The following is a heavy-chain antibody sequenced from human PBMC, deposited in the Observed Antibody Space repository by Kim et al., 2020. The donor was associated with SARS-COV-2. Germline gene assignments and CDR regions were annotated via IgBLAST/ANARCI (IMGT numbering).Heavy chain of an antibody. V-gene: IGHV6-1*01. Sequence: VKSTITINPDTSKNQFSLQLNSVTPEDTAVYYCARVGRDRYSSSWGYFDYWGQGTLVTVSS. CDR3: ARVGRDRYSSSWGYFDY. J-gene: IGHJ4*02. D-gene: IGHD6-13*01.